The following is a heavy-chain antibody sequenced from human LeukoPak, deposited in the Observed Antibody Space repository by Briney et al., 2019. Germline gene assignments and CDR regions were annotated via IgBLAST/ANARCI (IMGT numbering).Heavy chain of an antibody. D-gene: IGHD4-17*01. J-gene: IGHJ4*02. CDR2: ISSSSNTI. CDR3: AREPDYGDYALDY. CDR1: GFTFSRCS. Sequence: GGSLRLSCAASGFTFSRCSMNWVRQAPGKGLELVSYISSSSNTIYYGDSVKGRFAISRDNAKNSLYLQRNSLRAEDTAVYYCAREPDYGDYALDYWGQGTLVTVSS. V-gene: IGHV3-48*01.